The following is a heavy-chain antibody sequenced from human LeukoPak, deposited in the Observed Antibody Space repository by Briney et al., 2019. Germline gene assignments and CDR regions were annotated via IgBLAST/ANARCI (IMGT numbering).Heavy chain of an antibody. Sequence: SETLSLTCTVSGGSISSYYWSWIRQPPGKGLEWIGYIYYSGSTNYNPSLKSRVTISVDTSKNQFSLKLSSVTAADTAVYYCARGFDSDSSGYYYVPPHFDYWGQGTLVTVSS. CDR3: ARGFDSDSSGYYYVPPHFDY. J-gene: IGHJ4*02. V-gene: IGHV4-59*01. CDR2: IYYSGST. CDR1: GGSISSYY. D-gene: IGHD3-22*01.